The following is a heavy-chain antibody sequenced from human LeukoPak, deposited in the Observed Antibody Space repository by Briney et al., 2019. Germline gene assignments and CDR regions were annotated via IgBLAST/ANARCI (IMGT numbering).Heavy chain of an antibody. J-gene: IGHJ3*02. V-gene: IGHV4-59*08. CDR2: ISHSGST. Sequence: PSETLSLTCTVSGGSIGSYFWSWIRQPPGKGLEWIGFISHSGSTNYNPSLKSRVTISVDTSKRYFSLSLSSVTAADTAVYYCTRQNAVSAGYAYDIWGQGTMVTVSS. CDR1: GGSIGSYF. CDR3: TRQNAVSAGYAYDI. D-gene: IGHD1-1*01.